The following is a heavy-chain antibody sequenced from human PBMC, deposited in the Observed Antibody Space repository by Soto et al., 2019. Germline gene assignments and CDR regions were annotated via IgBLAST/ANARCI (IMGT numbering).Heavy chain of an antibody. D-gene: IGHD3-10*01. V-gene: IGHV4-39*07. CDR1: GGSISSSSYY. Sequence: SETLSLTCTVSGGSISSSSYYWAGSRQPPGKGLEWIGSISYSGNTYYNPSLKSRVTISVDTSKNQFSLKLSSVTAADTAVYYCARVSGIYYYGMDVWGQGTAVTVSS. CDR2: ISYSGNT. CDR3: ARVSGIYYYGMDV. J-gene: IGHJ6*02.